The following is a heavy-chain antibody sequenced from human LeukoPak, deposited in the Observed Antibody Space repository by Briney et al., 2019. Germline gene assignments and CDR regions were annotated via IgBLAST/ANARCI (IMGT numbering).Heavy chain of an antibody. Sequence: GGSLRLSCAASEFTFSSYNMNWVRQAPGKGLEWVSCISGSGEYIYYADSVKGRFTISRDNAKNSLYLQMNSLRAEDTAVYYCAREPFWSGYYSNLHFDYWGQGTLVTVSS. V-gene: IGHV3-21*01. D-gene: IGHD3-3*01. CDR3: AREPFWSGYYSNLHFDY. J-gene: IGHJ4*02. CDR2: ISGSGEYI. CDR1: EFTFSSYN.